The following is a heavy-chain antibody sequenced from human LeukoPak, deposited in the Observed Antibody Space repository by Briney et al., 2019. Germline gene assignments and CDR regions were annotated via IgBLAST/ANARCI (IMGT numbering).Heavy chain of an antibody. Sequence: EPSETLSLTCTVSGGSISSGSYYWSWIRQPPGKGLEWIGYIYYSGSTNYNPSLKSRVTISVDTSKNQFSLKLSSVTAADTAVYYCARGVVAAPQAFDYWGQGTLVTFSS. V-gene: IGHV4-61*01. CDR1: GGSISSGSYY. J-gene: IGHJ4*02. CDR2: IYYSGST. D-gene: IGHD2-15*01. CDR3: ARGVVAAPQAFDY.